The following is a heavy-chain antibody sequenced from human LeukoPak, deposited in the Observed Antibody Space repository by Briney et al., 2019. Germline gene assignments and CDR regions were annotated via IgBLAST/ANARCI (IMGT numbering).Heavy chain of an antibody. V-gene: IGHV1-46*01. Sequence: GASVKVSCKASGYTFTSYYMHWVRQAPGQGLEWMGIINPSGGSTSYAQKFQGRVTMTRDTSTSTVYMELSSLRSEDTAVYDCARGRTNYYGSGSSCFDYWGQGTLVTVSS. D-gene: IGHD3-10*01. CDR3: ARGRTNYYGSGSSCFDY. J-gene: IGHJ4*02. CDR2: INPSGGST. CDR1: GYTFTSYY.